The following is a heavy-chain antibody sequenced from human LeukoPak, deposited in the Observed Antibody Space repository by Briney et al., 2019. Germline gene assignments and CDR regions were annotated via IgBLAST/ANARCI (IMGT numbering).Heavy chain of an antibody. J-gene: IGHJ5*02. CDR1: GFTFSSYW. CDR3: ARGFGGNSWFDP. D-gene: IGHD4-23*01. Sequence: GGSLRLSCAASGFTFSSYWMHWVRQAPGKGLVWVSRINYDGSSTRYADSVRGRFTISRDNAKNMLYLQMNSLRPEDAAVYYCARGFGGNSWFDPWGQGTLVTVSS. CDR2: INYDGSST. V-gene: IGHV3-74*01.